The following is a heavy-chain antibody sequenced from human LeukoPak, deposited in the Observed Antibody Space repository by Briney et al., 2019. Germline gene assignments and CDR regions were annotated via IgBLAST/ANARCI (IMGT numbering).Heavy chain of an antibody. CDR2: INHSGST. CDR1: GGSFSGYY. V-gene: IGHV4-34*01. CDR3: ATLRGSPLDYMDV. Sequence: SETLSLTCAVYGGSFSGYYWSWIRQPPGKGLEWIGEINHSGSTNYNPSLKSRVTISVDTSKNQCSLKQSSVPAADTAVYYCATLRGSPLDYMDVWGKGTTVTVSS. D-gene: IGHD3-10*01. J-gene: IGHJ6*03.